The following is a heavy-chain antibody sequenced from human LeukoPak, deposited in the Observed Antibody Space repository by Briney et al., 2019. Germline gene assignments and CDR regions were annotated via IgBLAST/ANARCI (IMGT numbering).Heavy chain of an antibody. D-gene: IGHD6-19*01. J-gene: IGHJ5*02. Sequence: GGSLRLSCAASGFTFSSYAMSWVRQAPGKGLEWVSAISGSGGSTYYADSVKGRFSITRDNSKNTLYLQMNSLRAEDTAVYYCAKGSDYSSGWLNWFDPWGQGTLVAVSS. CDR2: ISGSGGST. V-gene: IGHV3-23*01. CDR1: GFTFSSYA. CDR3: AKGSDYSSGWLNWFDP.